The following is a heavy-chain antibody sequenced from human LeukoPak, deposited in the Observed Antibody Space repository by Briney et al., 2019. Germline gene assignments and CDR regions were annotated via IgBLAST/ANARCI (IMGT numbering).Heavy chain of an antibody. V-gene: IGHV5-51*01. CDR3: ARRNGYNAGAWDFDY. D-gene: IGHD5-24*01. CDR2: ISPGDSDT. J-gene: IGHJ4*02. Sequence: GESLKISCKGSGYIFTSYWIGWVRQMPGKGLEWMGIISPGDSDTAYSPSFQGQVTISADKSINTAYLQWSSLKASDTAMYYCARRNGYNAGAWDFDYWGQGTLVTVSS. CDR1: GYIFTSYW.